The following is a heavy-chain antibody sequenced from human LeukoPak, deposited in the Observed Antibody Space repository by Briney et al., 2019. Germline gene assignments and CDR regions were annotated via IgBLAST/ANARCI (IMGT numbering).Heavy chain of an antibody. Sequence: ASVKVSCKASGYTFTTYGISWERQAPGQGLEWMGWINPNSGGTNYAQKFQGRVTMTRDTSISTAYMELSRLRSDDMAVYYCARGPYYFDYWGQGTLVTVSS. J-gene: IGHJ4*02. CDR1: GYTFTTYG. CDR3: ARGPYYFDY. CDR2: INPNSGGT. V-gene: IGHV1-2*02.